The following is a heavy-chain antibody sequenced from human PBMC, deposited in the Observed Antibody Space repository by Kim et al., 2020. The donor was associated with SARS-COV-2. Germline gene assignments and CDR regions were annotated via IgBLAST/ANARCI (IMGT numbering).Heavy chain of an antibody. D-gene: IGHD2-2*01. V-gene: IGHV3-30-3*01. Sequence: GGSLRLSCAASGFTFRSYAMYWVRQAPGKGLEWVAVISYDGNDKDYADSVKGRFTISRDNSKNTLFLQMNSLRAEDTAVYYCSRGGEEEVVADGYYYYGMAVWGQWTMVTVSS. J-gene: IGHJ6*02. CDR1: GFTFRSYA. CDR2: ISYDGNDK. CDR3: SRGGEEEVVADGYYYYGMAV.